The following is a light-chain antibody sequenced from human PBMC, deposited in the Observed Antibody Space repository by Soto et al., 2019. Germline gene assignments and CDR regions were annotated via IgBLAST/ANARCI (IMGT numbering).Light chain of an antibody. CDR1: SSDVGGYDF. J-gene: IGLJ1*01. V-gene: IGLV2-14*01. CDR2: EVS. CDR3: SSYTSDWGV. Sequence: QSVLTHPASLSGSPGQSITISCTGTSSDVGGYDFVSWYQHHPGKAPKLIIYEVSTRPSGVSNRFSGSKSGNTASLTISGVQADDEADYYCSSYTSDWGVFGTGTKVTVL.